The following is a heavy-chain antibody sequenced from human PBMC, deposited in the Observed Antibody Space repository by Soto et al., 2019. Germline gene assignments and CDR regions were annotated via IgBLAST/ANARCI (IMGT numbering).Heavy chain of an antibody. J-gene: IGHJ6*02. CDR2: IYYSGST. Sequence: SETLSLTCTVSGGSISSSSYYWGWIRQPPGKGLEWIGSIYYSGSTYYNPSLKSRVTISVDTSKNQFSLKLSSVTAADTAVYYCARTGYSGIYRPYYYYGMDVWGQGTMVTVSS. CDR3: ARTGYSGIYRPYYYYGMDV. V-gene: IGHV4-39*01. D-gene: IGHD1-26*01. CDR1: GGSISSSSYY.